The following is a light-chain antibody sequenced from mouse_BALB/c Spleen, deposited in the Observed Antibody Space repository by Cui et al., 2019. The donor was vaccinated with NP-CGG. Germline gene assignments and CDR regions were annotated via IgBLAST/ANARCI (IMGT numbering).Light chain of an antibody. V-gene: IGLV1*01. Sequence: QAVVTQESAFTTSPGETVTLTCRSSTGAIPTSNYANWVQGKPDHLFTGLIGGTNNRAPGIPARFSGSLIGDKAALTITGAQTEDEAIYFCALWYSNHWVFGGGTKLTVL. CDR1: TGAIPTSNY. CDR2: GTN. J-gene: IGLJ1*01. CDR3: ALWYSNHWV.